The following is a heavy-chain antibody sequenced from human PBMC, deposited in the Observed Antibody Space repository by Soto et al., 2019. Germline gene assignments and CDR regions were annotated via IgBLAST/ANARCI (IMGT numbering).Heavy chain of an antibody. V-gene: IGHV2-5*01. CDR3: AHRLPGPSGYDV. J-gene: IGHJ6*02. Sequence: QITLKESGPTLVKPTQTLTLTCTFSGFSLTSGVVGVGWIRQPPGEAQAWLALIYWNDEQYYNPSLRNRLTITRDPSKNQVVLTMTNMDPVDTATYYCAHRLPGPSGYDVWGQGTTVTVSS. CDR2: IYWNDEQ. D-gene: IGHD6-13*01. CDR1: GFSLTSGVVG.